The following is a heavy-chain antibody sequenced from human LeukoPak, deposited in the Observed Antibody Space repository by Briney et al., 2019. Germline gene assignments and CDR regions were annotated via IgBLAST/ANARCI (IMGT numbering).Heavy chain of an antibody. CDR1: GYTFTSYG. Sequence: ASVKVSCKASGYTFTSYGISWVRQAPGQGLEWMGWISAYNGNTNYAQKLQGRVTMTTDTSTSTAYMELRSLRSDDTAVYYCARDSGRIAAAGNFDYWGQGTLVTASS. CDR3: ARDSGRIAAAGNFDY. D-gene: IGHD6-13*01. CDR2: ISAYNGNT. J-gene: IGHJ4*02. V-gene: IGHV1-18*01.